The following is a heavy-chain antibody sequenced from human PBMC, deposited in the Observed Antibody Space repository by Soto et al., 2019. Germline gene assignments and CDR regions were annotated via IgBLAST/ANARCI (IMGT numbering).Heavy chain of an antibody. D-gene: IGHD1-26*01. CDR3: ARGPLSLYSADFR. CDR2: INGGNGDT. V-gene: IGHV1-3*01. CDR1: GYTFTSYA. Sequence: QVQLVQSGAEVKKPGASVRISCRTFGYTFTSYAITWLRHAPGQRLEWMGWINGGNGDTKYSQKFQDRLSITRDTSATTVSLGLSSLTSEDTAIYYCARGPLSLYSADFRWGQGTLVTVSS. J-gene: IGHJ4*02.